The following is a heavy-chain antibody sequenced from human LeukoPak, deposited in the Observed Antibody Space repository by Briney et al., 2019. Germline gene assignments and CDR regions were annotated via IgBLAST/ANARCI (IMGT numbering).Heavy chain of an antibody. Sequence: SETLSLTCSVSGGSINSGDFHWSWVRQSPGTGLEWIGYINYRGSTDYSSSLKSRLIISVDTSKNHFSLKLNSVTAADTAVYYCASLGGYYNYWGQGRLVIVSS. CDR2: INYRGST. CDR3: ASLGGYYNY. D-gene: IGHD3-22*01. CDR1: GGSINSGDFH. J-gene: IGHJ4*02. V-gene: IGHV4-30-4*01.